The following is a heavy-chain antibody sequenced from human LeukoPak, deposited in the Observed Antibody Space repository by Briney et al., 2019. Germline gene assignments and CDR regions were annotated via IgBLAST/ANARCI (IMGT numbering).Heavy chain of an antibody. CDR3: AKDQNGYNKPADC. D-gene: IGHD3-10*01. CDR2: VSGSGNAT. J-gene: IGHJ4*02. V-gene: IGHV3-23*01. Sequence: GGSLRLSCAASGFIFRGHAMNWVRQAPGKGLEWVSTVSGSGNATYYADSVKGRFTISRDNSKNTLCLHMNSLRAEDTAIYFCAKDQNGYNKPADCWGQGTLVTVSS. CDR1: GFIFRGHA.